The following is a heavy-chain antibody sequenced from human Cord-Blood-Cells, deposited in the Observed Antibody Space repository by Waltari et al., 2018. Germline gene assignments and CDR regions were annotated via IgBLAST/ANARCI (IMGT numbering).Heavy chain of an antibody. CDR2: IKHSGST. J-gene: IGHJ6*02. Sequence: QVQLQQWGAGLLKPSETLSLTCAVYGGSFSGYYWSWIRQPPGKGLEWIGEIKHSGSTNYTPALKSRVTISVDTSKNQFSLKLSSVTAADTAVYYCARGRRYYYYYGMDVWGQGTTVTVSS. CDR1: GGSFSGYY. CDR3: ARGRRYYYYYGMDV. V-gene: IGHV4-34*01.